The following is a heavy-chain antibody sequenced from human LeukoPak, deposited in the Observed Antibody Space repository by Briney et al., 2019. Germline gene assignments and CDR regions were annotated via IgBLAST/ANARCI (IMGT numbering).Heavy chain of an antibody. J-gene: IGHJ4*02. CDR2: IYHSGST. Sequence: SETLSLTCAVSGYSISSGYYWGWIRQPPGMGLEWIGTIYHSGSTYYNPSLKSRLSMSVDTSKNQFSLKLRSVTAADTAVYYCARLNVPQRDSDYWGQGTLVTVSS. V-gene: IGHV4-38-2*01. CDR3: ARLNVPQRDSDY. CDR1: GYSISSGYY.